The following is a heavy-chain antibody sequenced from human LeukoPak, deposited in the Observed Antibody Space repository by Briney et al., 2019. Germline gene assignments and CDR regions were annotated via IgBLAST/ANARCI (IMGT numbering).Heavy chain of an antibody. D-gene: IGHD3-22*01. V-gene: IGHV4-39*01. Sequence: SETLSLTCTVSGGSISRSAYYWGWIRQPPGKGLEWIGTIYSTGTTYYSPSLKSRVTISVDTSKNHLSLKLRSATAEDTAVYYCARHGPVSGYLGPFDLWGRGTLVTVSS. CDR2: IYSTGTT. CDR1: GGSISRSAYY. J-gene: IGHJ2*01. CDR3: ARHGPVSGYLGPFDL.